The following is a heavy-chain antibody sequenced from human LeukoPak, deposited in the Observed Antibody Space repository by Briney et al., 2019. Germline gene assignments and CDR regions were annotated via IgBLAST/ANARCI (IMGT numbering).Heavy chain of an antibody. D-gene: IGHD6-6*01. J-gene: IGHJ4*02. V-gene: IGHV3-21*01. CDR3: ASSYSSWFDY. CDR1: GFTFSSYS. CDR2: ISSSSSYI. Sequence: GGSLRLSCAASGFTFSSYSMNWVRQAPGKGLEWVSSISSSSSYIYYADSVKGRFTISRDNAKNSLYLQMNSLGAEDTAVYYCASSYSSWFDYWGQGTLVTVSS.